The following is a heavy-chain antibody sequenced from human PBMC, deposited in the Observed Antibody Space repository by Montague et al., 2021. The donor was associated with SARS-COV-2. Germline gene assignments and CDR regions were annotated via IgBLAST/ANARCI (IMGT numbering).Heavy chain of an antibody. CDR2: ISGRGGST. Sequence: SLRLSCAASGFTFSSYAMSWVRQAPGKGLEWVSAISGRGGSTYYADSVKGRFTISRDNSKNTLYLQMNSLRAEDTAVYYCAKDWGIVAHTTRDYYYYYGMDVWGQGTTVTVSS. CDR1: GFTFSSYA. CDR3: AKDWGIVAHTTRDYYYYYGMDV. J-gene: IGHJ6*02. V-gene: IGHV3-23*01. D-gene: IGHD3-16*01.